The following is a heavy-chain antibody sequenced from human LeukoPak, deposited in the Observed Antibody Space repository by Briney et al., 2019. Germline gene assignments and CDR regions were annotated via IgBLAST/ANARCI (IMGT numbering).Heavy chain of an antibody. CDR2: IIPIFGIA. CDR1: GGTFSSYA. V-gene: IGHV1-69*04. D-gene: IGHD2-2*02. J-gene: IGHJ5*02. CDR3: AREDCSSTSCYTGWFDP. Sequence: ASVKVSCKASGGTFSSYAISWVRQAPGQGLEWTGRIIPIFGIANYAQKFQGRVTITADKSTSTAYMELSSLRSEDTAVYYCAREDCSSTSCYTGWFDPWGQGTLVTVSS.